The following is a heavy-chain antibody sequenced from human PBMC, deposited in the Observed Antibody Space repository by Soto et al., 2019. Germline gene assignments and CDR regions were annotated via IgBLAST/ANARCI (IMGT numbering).Heavy chain of an antibody. CDR2: ISGSGGST. CDR3: AKDDSSGYYPRW. CDR1: GFTFSSYA. Sequence: EVQLLESGGGLVQPGGSVRLSCAASGFTFSSYAMSWVRQAPGKGLEWVSAISGSGGSTYYADSVKGRFTISRDNSKNTLYLQMNSLRAEDTAVYYCAKDDSSGYYPRWWGQGTLVTVSS. V-gene: IGHV3-23*01. J-gene: IGHJ4*02. D-gene: IGHD3-22*01.